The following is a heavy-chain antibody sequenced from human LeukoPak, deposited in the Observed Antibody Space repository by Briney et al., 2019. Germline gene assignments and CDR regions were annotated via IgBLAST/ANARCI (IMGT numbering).Heavy chain of an antibody. D-gene: IGHD1-26*01. V-gene: IGHV3-53*01. CDR1: GFTASSNY. CDR2: IYSGGST. J-gene: IGHJ1*01. CDR3: VKKVVVGATSPYSDFQD. Sequence: GGSLRLSCAASGFTASSNYMSWVRQAPGKGLEWVSVIYSGGSTYYADSVKGRFTISRDNSKNTLYLQMNSLRVEDTALYYCVKKVVVGATSPYSDFQDWGQGTLVTVSS.